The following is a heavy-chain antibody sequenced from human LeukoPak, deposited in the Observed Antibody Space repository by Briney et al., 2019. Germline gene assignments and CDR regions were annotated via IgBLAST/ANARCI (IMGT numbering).Heavy chain of an antibody. Sequence: SETLSLTCAVYGGSFSGYYWSWIRQPPGKGLEWIGEINHSGSTNYNPSLKSRVTISVDTSKDQFSLKLSSVTAADTAVYYCASGARMATRPVWFDPWGKGTLVTVSS. D-gene: IGHD5-24*01. CDR3: ASGARMATRPVWFDP. V-gene: IGHV4-34*01. CDR2: INHSGST. CDR1: GGSFSGYY. J-gene: IGHJ5*02.